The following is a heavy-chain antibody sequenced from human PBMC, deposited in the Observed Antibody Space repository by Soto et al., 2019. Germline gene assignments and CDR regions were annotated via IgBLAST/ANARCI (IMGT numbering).Heavy chain of an antibody. Sequence: ASVKVSCKASGGTFSSYAISWVRQAPGQGLEWMGGIIPIFGTANYAQKFQGRVTITADESTSTAYMELSSLRSEDTAVYYCARDSTETYYYDSSGQTSDAFDIWGQGTMVTVSS. CDR2: IIPIFGTA. CDR1: GGTFSSYA. J-gene: IGHJ3*02. CDR3: ARDSTETYYYDSSGQTSDAFDI. V-gene: IGHV1-69*13. D-gene: IGHD3-22*01.